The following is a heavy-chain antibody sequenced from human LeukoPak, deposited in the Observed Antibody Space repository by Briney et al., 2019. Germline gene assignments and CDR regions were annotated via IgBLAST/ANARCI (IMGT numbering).Heavy chain of an antibody. V-gene: IGHV1-18*01. D-gene: IGHD5-24*01. CDR1: GYTFTSYG. Sequence: ASVKVSCKASGYTFTSYGISWVRQAPGQGLEWMGWISAYDGNTNYAQKLQGRVTITADESTSTAYMELSSLRSEDTAVYYCARGSPVEMATIGYYYYYMDVWGKGTTVTISS. CDR3: ARGSPVEMATIGYYYYYMDV. CDR2: ISAYDGNT. J-gene: IGHJ6*03.